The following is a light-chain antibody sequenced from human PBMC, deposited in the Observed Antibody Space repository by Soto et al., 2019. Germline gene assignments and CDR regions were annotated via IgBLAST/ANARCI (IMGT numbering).Light chain of an antibody. CDR2: AAA. CDR1: QYIDTY. J-gene: IGKJ4*01. CDR3: QKYDSAPPT. V-gene: IGKV1-27*01. Sequence: DIQMTQSPSSLSASVGDRVTITCRASQYIDTYLAWYQQKPGKAPQLLIYAAASLQSGVPSRFSGSGSGTDFTLSISSLQPEDVATYYCQKYDSAPPTFGGGTKVQMK.